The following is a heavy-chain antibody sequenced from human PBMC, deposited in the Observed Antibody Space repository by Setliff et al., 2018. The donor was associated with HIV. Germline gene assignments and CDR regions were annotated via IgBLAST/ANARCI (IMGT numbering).Heavy chain of an antibody. CDR3: AREGAAAGLDLDY. J-gene: IGHJ4*02. Sequence: ASVKVSCKASGYTFINYHITWVRQAPGQGLEWMGWISAYNGNTNYAQKLQGRVTMTTDTSTSTAYMELRSLRSEDMAVYYCAREGAAAGLDLDYWGQGTLVTVSS. CDR2: ISAYNGNT. CDR1: GYTFINYH. D-gene: IGHD6-13*01. V-gene: IGHV1-18*03.